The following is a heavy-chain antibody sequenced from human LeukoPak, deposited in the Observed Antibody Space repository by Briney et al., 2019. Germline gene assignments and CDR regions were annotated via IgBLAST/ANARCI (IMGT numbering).Heavy chain of an antibody. CDR3: ARDNYYDSSGHKTWCLDV. Sequence: GGSLRLSCAASGFTFSSYAMHWVRQAPGKGLEWVAVISYDGSSKYYADSVKGRFTISRDNSKNTLYLQMNSLRAEDTAVYYCARDNYYDSSGHKTWCLDVWGQGTTVTVSS. CDR2: ISYDGSSK. D-gene: IGHD3-22*01. CDR1: GFTFSSYA. V-gene: IGHV3-30-3*01. J-gene: IGHJ6*02.